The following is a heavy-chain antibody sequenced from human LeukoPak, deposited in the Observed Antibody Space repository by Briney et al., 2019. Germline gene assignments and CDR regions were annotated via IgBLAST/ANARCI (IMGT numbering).Heavy chain of an antibody. CDR3: ARGRQPLDY. D-gene: IGHD6-13*01. CDR2: LSGSGDST. CDR1: GVTFSSYA. Sequence: GESLRLSCAASGVTFSSYAMSWVRQAPGKGLERVSGLSGSGDSTYYADSVKGRFTISRDNAKNSLYLQMNSLRAEDTAVYYCARGRQPLDYWGQGTLVTVSS. V-gene: IGHV3-23*01. J-gene: IGHJ4*02.